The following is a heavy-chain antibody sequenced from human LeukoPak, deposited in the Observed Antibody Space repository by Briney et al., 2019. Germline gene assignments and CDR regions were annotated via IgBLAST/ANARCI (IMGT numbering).Heavy chain of an antibody. J-gene: IGHJ4*02. CDR2: IYYSGST. Sequence: SETLSLTCTVSGGSISSYYWSWIRQPPGKGLEWIGYIYYSGSTNYNPSLKSRVTISVDTSKNQFSLKLSSVTAADTAVYCCARDLGGDYDYWGQGTLVTVSS. CDR3: ARDLGGDYDY. D-gene: IGHD4-17*01. V-gene: IGHV4-59*01. CDR1: GGSISSYY.